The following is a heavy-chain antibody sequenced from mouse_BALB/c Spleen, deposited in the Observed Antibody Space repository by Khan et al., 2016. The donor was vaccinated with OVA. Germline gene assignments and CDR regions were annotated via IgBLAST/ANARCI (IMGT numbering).Heavy chain of an antibody. CDR2: IDPFSGGT. D-gene: IGHD2-2*01. CDR3: TRHGYVAWFTY. V-gene: IGHV1S135*01. Sequence: VQLQQSGPELVKPGASVKISCKASGYSFTTYYIHWVIQSHGKSLEWIGYIDPFSGGTTYNQKFKGKATLTVDKSSSTAHIHLSNLTSEDSAVFYCTRHGYVAWFTYWGQGTLVTVS. J-gene: IGHJ3*01. CDR1: GYSFTTYY.